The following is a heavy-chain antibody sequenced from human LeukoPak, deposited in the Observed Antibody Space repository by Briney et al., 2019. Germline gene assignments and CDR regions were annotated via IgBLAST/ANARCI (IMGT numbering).Heavy chain of an antibody. CDR1: GFTFSSYG. V-gene: IGHV3-30*18. D-gene: IGHD6-19*01. J-gene: IGHJ4*02. Sequence: GGSLRLSCAASGFTFSSYGMHWVRQAPGKGLEWVAVISYDGSNKYYADSVKGRFTISRDNSKNTLYLQMNSLRAEDTAVYYCAKGDSSGWYSTGLGHYYFDYWGQGTLVTVSS. CDR3: AKGDSSGWYSTGLGHYYFDY. CDR2: ISYDGSNK.